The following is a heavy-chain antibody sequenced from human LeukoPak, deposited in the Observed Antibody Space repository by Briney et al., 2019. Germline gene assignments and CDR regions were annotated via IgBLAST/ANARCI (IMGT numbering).Heavy chain of an antibody. D-gene: IGHD3-10*01. CDR2: ISYDVSNK. Sequence: GGSLRLSCAASGFTFSSYAMHWVRQAPGKGLEWVALISYDVSNKYYADSVKGRFTISRDNSKNTLYLQMNSLRAEDTAVYYCARDAPYGSGSYYNSIFDYWGQGTLVTVSS. V-gene: IGHV3-30-3*01. CDR3: ARDAPYGSGSYYNSIFDY. CDR1: GFTFSSYA. J-gene: IGHJ4*02.